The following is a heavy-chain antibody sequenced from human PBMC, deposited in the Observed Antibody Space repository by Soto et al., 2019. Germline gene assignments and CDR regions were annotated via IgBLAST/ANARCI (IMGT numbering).Heavy chain of an antibody. CDR2: ISPYNGHT. Sequence: QIQLVQSGGEVKKPGASVNLSCKASGYIFNGYGISWVRQAPGQGLEWMGWISPYNGHTEYSQSLQGRLTVTADTSTTTVYMELRSLRSDYTAVYYCARGGSCYHTGRCFAGAMDVWGQGTTVTVSS. D-gene: IGHD3-3*01. J-gene: IGHJ6*02. V-gene: IGHV1-18*04. CDR1: GYIFNGYG. CDR3: ARGGSCYHTGRCFAGAMDV.